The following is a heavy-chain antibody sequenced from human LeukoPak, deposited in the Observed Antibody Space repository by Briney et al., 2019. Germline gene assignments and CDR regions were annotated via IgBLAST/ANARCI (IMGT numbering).Heavy chain of an antibody. Sequence: SETLSLTCTVSGGSISSYHWSWIRQPPGKGLEWIGYSYYSGSTKYNPSLKGRVTISVDTSKNQFSLKLSSVTAADTAVYYCARVGDYDFWSGREDAFDIWGQGTMVTVSS. V-gene: IGHV4-59*12. CDR2: SYYSGST. D-gene: IGHD3-3*01. J-gene: IGHJ3*02. CDR1: GGSISSYH. CDR3: ARVGDYDFWSGREDAFDI.